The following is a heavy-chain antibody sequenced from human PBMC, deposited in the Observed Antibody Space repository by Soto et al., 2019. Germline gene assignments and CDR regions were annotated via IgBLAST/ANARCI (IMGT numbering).Heavy chain of an antibody. D-gene: IGHD3-22*01. J-gene: IGHJ4*02. CDR3: AREGDYDSSGYPGYFDY. CDR2: ISYDGSNK. CDR1: GFTFSSYA. V-gene: IGHV3-30-3*01. Sequence: QVQLVESGGGVVQPGRSLRLSCAASGFTFSSYAMHWVRQAPGKGLEWVAVISYDGSNKYYADSVKGRFTISRDNSKNTLYLQMNSLRAEDTAVYYCAREGDYDSSGYPGYFDYWGQGTLVTVSS.